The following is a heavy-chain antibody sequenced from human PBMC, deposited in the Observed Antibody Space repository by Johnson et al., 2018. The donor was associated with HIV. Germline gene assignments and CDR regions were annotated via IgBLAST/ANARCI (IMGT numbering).Heavy chain of an antibody. CDR1: GFMFEDYG. D-gene: IGHD5-18*01. Sequence: VQLVESGGGVLRPGASLSLSCEGFGFMFEDYGLNWVLQAPGKGLEWVSAISGSGGNTYYADSVKGRFTISRDNSKNTLYLQMNSLRAEDTAVYYCAREATAVVIKRAFDIWGQGTMVTVSS. CDR3: AREATAVVIKRAFDI. J-gene: IGHJ3*02. V-gene: IGHV3-23*04. CDR2: ISGSGGNT.